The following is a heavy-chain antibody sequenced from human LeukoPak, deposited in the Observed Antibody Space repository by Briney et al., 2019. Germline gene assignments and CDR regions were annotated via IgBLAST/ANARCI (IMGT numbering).Heavy chain of an antibody. D-gene: IGHD2-21*01. CDR1: GFSFEDFA. CDR3: AKDAVSVIDVLDI. Sequence: GGSLRLSCAASGFSFEDFAMHWVRQARGKGLEWVAGISASSKSFNCGDSVGDRFTITRDNVKKSLYLQMDNLRPEDTAFYYRAKDAVSVIDVLDIWGPGTMVTVSS. CDR2: ISASSKSF. J-gene: IGHJ3*02. V-gene: IGHV3-9*01.